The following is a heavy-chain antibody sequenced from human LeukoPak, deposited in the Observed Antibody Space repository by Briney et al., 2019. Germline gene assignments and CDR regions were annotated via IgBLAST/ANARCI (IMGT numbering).Heavy chain of an antibody. J-gene: IGHJ5*02. CDR1: GYTFIGYY. D-gene: IGHD2-15*01. CDR3: ARDYSDQTNLVWFDP. V-gene: IGHV1-2*06. Sequence: GASVKVSCKASGYTFIGYYIYWMRQAPGQGLGWMGRVNPHSGGTDYAPKFQGRVTMTRDTAITTAYMELTSLRSDDTAIYYCARDYSDQTNLVWFDPWGQGTLVTVSS. CDR2: VNPHSGGT.